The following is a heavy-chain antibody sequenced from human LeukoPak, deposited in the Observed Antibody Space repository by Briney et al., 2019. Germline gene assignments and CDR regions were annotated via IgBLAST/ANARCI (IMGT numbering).Heavy chain of an antibody. CDR2: INPNSGGT. CDR3: ARDHCTSSGCYEYYYYGMDV. Sequence: ASVKVSCKASGYTFTDYYLQWVRQAPGQGLEWMGWINPNSGGTNSAQKFQGRVTMTRDTSVSTAYMELRRLRSDDTAVYYCARDHCTSSGCYEYYYYGMDVWGQGTTVTVSS. CDR1: GYTFTDYY. V-gene: IGHV1-2*02. D-gene: IGHD2-2*01. J-gene: IGHJ6*02.